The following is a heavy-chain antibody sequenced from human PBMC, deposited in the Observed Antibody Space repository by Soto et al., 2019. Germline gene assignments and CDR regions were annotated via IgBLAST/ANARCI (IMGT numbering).Heavy chain of an antibody. Sequence: EVQLVESGGTLVQPGGSLRLSCAASGFTFSSYEMNWVRQAPGKGLEWVSYISGSGSTIYHADSVKGRFTISRDNARNSLYLHMNNLRAEDTAIYYGAREMFVVCGAPFDIWGQGTMVTVSS. D-gene: IGHD1-26*01. CDR2: ISGSGSTI. J-gene: IGHJ3*02. V-gene: IGHV3-48*03. CDR3: AREMFVVCGAPFDI. CDR1: GFTFSSYE.